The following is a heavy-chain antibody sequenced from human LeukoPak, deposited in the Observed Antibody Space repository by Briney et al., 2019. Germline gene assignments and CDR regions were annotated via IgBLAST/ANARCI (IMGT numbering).Heavy chain of an antibody. CDR1: GGSISSGSYY. Sequence: SETLSLTCTVSGGSISSGSYYWSWIQQPAGKGLEWIGRIYTSGSTNYNPSLKSRVTISVDTSKNQFSLKLSSVTAADTAVYYCARGGRWLQSPLDYWGQGTLVTVSS. CDR2: IYTSGST. CDR3: ARGGRWLQSPLDY. J-gene: IGHJ4*02. D-gene: IGHD5-24*01. V-gene: IGHV4-61*02.